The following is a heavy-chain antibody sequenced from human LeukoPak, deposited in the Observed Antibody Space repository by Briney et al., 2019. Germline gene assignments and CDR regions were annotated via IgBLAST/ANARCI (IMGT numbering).Heavy chain of an antibody. CDR2: ISSSGGTI. D-gene: IGHD6-13*01. CDR1: GFTFSSSE. CDR3: ARSGQHLFDF. V-gene: IGHV3-48*03. Sequence: PGRSLRLSCAASGFTFSSSEMNWLRQAPGKGLEWVSYISSSGGTISYADSVKGRFTISRDNAKNSLCLQMNSLRAEDTALYYCARSGQHLFDFWGQGTLVTVSS. J-gene: IGHJ4*02.